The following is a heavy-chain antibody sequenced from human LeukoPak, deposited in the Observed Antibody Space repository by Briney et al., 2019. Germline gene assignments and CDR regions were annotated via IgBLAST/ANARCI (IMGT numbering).Heavy chain of an antibody. CDR1: GASISSSSYY. J-gene: IGHJ3*02. CDR2: TYYSGST. V-gene: IGHV4-39*01. CDR3: ARHPGYYDSSGYYVSAFDI. D-gene: IGHD3-22*01. Sequence: SETLSLTCTVSGASISSSSYYWGWIRQSPGKGLEWIGRTYYSGSTYFNPSLKSRVTVSVDTSKNHFSLKLTSVTAADTAVYYCARHPGYYDSSGYYVSAFDIWGQGTMVTVSS.